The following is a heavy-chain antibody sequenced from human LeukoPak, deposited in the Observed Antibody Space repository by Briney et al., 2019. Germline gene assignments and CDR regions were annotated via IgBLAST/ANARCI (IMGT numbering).Heavy chain of an antibody. D-gene: IGHD5-24*01. CDR2: INHSGST. V-gene: IGHV4-34*01. J-gene: IGHJ4*02. CDR3: ARVREMATILFDC. CDR1: GGSFSGYY. Sequence: SETLSLTCAVYGGSFSGYYWSWIRQPPGKGLEWIGEINHSGSTNYNPSLKSRVTISVDTSKNQFSLKLSSVTAADTAVYYCARVREMATILFDCWGQGTLVTVSS.